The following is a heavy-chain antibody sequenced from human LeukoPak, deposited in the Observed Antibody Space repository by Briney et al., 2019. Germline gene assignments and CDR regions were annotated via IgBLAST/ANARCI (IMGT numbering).Heavy chain of an antibody. D-gene: IGHD5-24*01. Sequence: ASVKVSCKASGYTFTGYYMHWVRQAPGQGLEWMGRINPNSGGTNYAQKFQGRVTMTRDTSISTAYMELNRLRSDDTAVYYCARIGRWLQLREGGFVDYWGQGTLVTVSS. CDR3: ARIGRWLQLREGGFVDY. CDR2: INPNSGGT. CDR1: GYTFTGYY. V-gene: IGHV1-2*06. J-gene: IGHJ4*02.